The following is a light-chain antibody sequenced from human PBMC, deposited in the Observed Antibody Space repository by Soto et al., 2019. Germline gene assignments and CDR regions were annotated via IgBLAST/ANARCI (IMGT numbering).Light chain of an antibody. V-gene: IGKV1-5*01. CDR2: DAS. Sequence: DIQMTQSPSTLSASVGDRVTTTCRASQSISSWLAWYQQKPGRAPKLLIYDASSLESGVPSRFSGSGSGTEFTLTISSLQPDDFATYYCQQYDGYSPTFXQGTKVDIK. J-gene: IGKJ1*01. CDR3: QQYDGYSPT. CDR1: QSISSW.